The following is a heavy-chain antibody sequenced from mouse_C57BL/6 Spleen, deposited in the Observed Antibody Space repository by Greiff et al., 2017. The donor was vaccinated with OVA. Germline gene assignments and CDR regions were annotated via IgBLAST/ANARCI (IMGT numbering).Heavy chain of an antibody. J-gene: IGHJ4*01. CDR1: GFTFSSYA. CDR2: ISSGSDYI. V-gene: IGHV5-9-1*02. Sequence: DVMLVESGEGLVKPGGSLKLSCAASGFTFSSYAMSWVRQTPEKRLEWVAYISSGSDYIYYADTVKGRFTISRDNARNTLYLQMSSLKSEDTAMYYCTREEVVRAMDYWGQGTSVTVSS. CDR3: TREEVVRAMDY. D-gene: IGHD1-1*01.